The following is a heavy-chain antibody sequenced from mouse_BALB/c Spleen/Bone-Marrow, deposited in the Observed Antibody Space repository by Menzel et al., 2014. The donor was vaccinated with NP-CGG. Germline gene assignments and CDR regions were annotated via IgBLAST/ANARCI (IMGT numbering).Heavy chain of an antibody. V-gene: IGHV14-3*02. CDR2: IDPANGNT. CDR3: ARYRYYGSSYAMDY. D-gene: IGHD1-1*01. CDR1: GFNIKDTY. J-gene: IGHJ4*01. Sequence: VQLQQSGAELVKPGASVKLSCTASGFNIKDTYMHWVKQSPEQGLEWIGRIDPANGNTKYDPKFQGKATITADTSSNTAYLHLSSLTSEDTAVYYCARYRYYGSSYAMDYWGQGTSVTVSS.